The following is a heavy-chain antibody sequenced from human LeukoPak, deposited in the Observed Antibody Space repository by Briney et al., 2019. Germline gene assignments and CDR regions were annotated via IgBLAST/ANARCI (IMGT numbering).Heavy chain of an antibody. CDR2: INPSGGST. V-gene: IGHV1-46*01. D-gene: IGHD2/OR15-2a*01. CDR3: ARESTWNDY. J-gene: IGHJ4*02. CDR1: GCTFTSYY. Sequence: ASVKVSCKASGCTFTSYYIHWVRQAPGQGLEWVGLINPSGGSTSYAQKFQGRVTMTRDTSTSTVYMELSSLRSEDTALYYCARESTWNDYWGQGTLVTVSS.